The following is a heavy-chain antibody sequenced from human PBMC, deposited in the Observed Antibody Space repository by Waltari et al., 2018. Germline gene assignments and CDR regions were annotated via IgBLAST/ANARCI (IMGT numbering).Heavy chain of an antibody. Sequence: EVQLVESGGGLVKPGGSLRLSCAASGFTFSSYSMNWVRQAPGKGLEWVSSISSSSSYIYYADSVKGRFTISRDNAKNSLYLQMNSLRAEDTAVYYCARGAAKGYYYGMDVWGQGTTVTVSS. CDR2: ISSSSSYI. J-gene: IGHJ6*02. CDR3: ARGAAKGYYYGMDV. CDR1: GFTFSSYS. V-gene: IGHV3-21*01.